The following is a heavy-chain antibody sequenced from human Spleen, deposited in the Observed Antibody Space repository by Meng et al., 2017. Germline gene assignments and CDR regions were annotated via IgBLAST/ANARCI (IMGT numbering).Heavy chain of an antibody. CDR3: ARDNDGWSPFDY. CDR2: IYHSGST. V-gene: IGHV4-59*01. J-gene: IGHJ4*02. Sequence: SETLSLTCTVSGDSITNYYWTWIRQPPGKGLEWIGYIYHSGSTNYNPSLKSRVTLSVDTSKNPFSLKLSSVTAADTAVYYCARDNDGWSPFDYWGQGTLVTVSS. D-gene: IGHD6-19*01. CDR1: GDSITNYY.